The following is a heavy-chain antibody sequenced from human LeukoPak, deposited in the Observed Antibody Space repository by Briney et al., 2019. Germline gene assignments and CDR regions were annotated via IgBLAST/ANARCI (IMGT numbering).Heavy chain of an antibody. CDR1: GFTFSSYW. Sequence: GGSLRLSCAASGFTFSSYWMSWARQAPGKGLEWVANIKQDGSEKYYVDSVKGRFTISRDNAKNSLYLQMNSLRAEDTAVYYCAKYQLLSVGRNWFDPWGQGTLVTVSS. CDR2: IKQDGSEK. CDR3: AKYQLLSVGRNWFDP. D-gene: IGHD2-2*01. J-gene: IGHJ5*02. V-gene: IGHV3-7*01.